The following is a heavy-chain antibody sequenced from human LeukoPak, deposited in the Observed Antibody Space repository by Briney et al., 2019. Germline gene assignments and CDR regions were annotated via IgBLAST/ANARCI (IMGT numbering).Heavy chain of an antibody. Sequence: SETLSLTCTVSGGSISSGGYYWSWIRQHPGKGLEWIGYIYYSGSTYYNPSLKSRVTISVDTSKNQFSLKLSSVTAADTAVYYCARDPIAAATNAFDIWGQGTMVTVSS. J-gene: IGHJ3*02. D-gene: IGHD6-25*01. CDR2: IYYSGST. CDR1: GGSISSGGYY. V-gene: IGHV4-31*03. CDR3: ARDPIAAATNAFDI.